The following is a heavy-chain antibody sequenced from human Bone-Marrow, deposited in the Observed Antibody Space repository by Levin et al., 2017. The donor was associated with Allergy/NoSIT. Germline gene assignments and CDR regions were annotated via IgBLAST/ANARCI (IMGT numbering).Heavy chain of an antibody. CDR3: ARGRIPVAGNALDY. D-gene: IGHD6-19*01. CDR1: GFTFSTYS. Sequence: GESLKISCAASGFTFSTYSMNWVRQAPGKGLEWVSSIISRSNYRYYADSVKGRFPISRDNAENSLSLQMNSLRVEDTAIYYCARGRIPVAGNALDYWGQGTLVTVSS. CDR2: IISRSNYR. V-gene: IGHV3-21*01. J-gene: IGHJ4*02.